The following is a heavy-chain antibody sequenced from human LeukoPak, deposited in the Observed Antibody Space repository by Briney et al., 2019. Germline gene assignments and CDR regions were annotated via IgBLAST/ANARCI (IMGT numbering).Heavy chain of an antibody. Sequence: GRSLRLSCAASGFTFSSYGMHWARQAPGKGLEWVSVISDDGSNKYYADSVKGRFTISRDNSKNTLYLQMNSLRAEDTAVYYCAKDRGSSGWYSGYWGQGTLVTVSS. CDR2: ISDDGSNK. CDR3: AKDRGSSGWYSGY. D-gene: IGHD6-19*01. V-gene: IGHV3-30*18. CDR1: GFTFSSYG. J-gene: IGHJ4*02.